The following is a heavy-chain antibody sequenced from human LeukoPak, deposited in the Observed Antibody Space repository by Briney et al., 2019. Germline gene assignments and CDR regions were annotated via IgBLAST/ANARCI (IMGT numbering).Heavy chain of an antibody. Sequence: SGGSLRLSCAASGFTFSSYWMHWGRQAPGKGLVWVSRINTDGSYTDYADSVKGRFSVSRDNAKNTLYLQLNSLRAEDTAVYYCTRSWNYVLDYWGQGTLVTVSS. J-gene: IGHJ4*02. CDR2: INTDGSYT. V-gene: IGHV3-74*01. CDR3: TRSWNYVLDY. CDR1: GFTFSSYW. D-gene: IGHD1-7*01.